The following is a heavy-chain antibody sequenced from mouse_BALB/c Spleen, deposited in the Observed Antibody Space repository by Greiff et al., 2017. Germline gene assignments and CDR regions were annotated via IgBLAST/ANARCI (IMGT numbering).Heavy chain of an antibody. CDR1: GFSLTSYG. D-gene: IGHD1-1*02. Sequence: VKLMESGPGLVAPSQSLSITCTVSGFSLTSYGVHWVRQPPGKGLEWLGVICAGGSTNYNSALMSRLSISKDNSKSQVFLKMNSLQTDDTAMYCCARDLYYAYAMDYWGQGTSVTVSS. V-gene: IGHV2-9*02. CDR2: ICAGGST. CDR3: ARDLYYAYAMDY. J-gene: IGHJ4*01.